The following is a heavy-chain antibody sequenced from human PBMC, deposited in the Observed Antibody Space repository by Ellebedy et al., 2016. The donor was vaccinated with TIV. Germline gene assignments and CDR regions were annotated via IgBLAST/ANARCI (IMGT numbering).Heavy chain of an antibody. D-gene: IGHD5-18*01. CDR1: GGSISSNNYY. CDR2: VYFSGRT. CDR3: ASPTRGYTHGFDY. V-gene: IGHV4-39*01. J-gene: IGHJ4*02. Sequence: PGGSLRLSCTVSGGSISSNNYYWGWIRQPPGKGLEWIGSVYFSGRTYYNPSFKSRVTTSVDTSKNQFSLKLSSVTAADTAVYYCASPTRGYTHGFDYWGQGILVTVSS.